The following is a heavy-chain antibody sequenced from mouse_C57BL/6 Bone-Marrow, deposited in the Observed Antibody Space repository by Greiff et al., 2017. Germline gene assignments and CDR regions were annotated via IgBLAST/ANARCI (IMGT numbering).Heavy chain of an antibody. D-gene: IGHD2-2*01. CDR3: ARVYYGYDGFAY. CDR1: GYTFTSYT. CDR2: INPSSGYT. Sequence: VKLVESGAELARPGASVKMSCKASGYTFTSYTMHWVKQRPGQGLEWIGYINPSSGYTKYNQKFKDKATLTADKSSSTAYMQLSSLTSEDSAVYYWARVYYGYDGFAYWGQGTLVTVSA. J-gene: IGHJ3*01. V-gene: IGHV1-4*01.